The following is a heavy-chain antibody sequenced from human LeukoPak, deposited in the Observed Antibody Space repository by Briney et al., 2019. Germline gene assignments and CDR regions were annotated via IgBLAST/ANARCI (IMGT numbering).Heavy chain of an antibody. CDR3: AKASPSPGYYFDY. V-gene: IGHV3-33*06. CDR2: IWYDGSNK. Sequence: PGRSLRLSCAASGFTFSSYGMHWVRQAPGKVLEWVAVIWYDGSNKYYADSVKGRFTISRDNSKNTLYLQMNSLRAEDTAVYYCAKASPSPGYYFDYWGQGTLVTVSS. D-gene: IGHD1-14*01. J-gene: IGHJ4*02. CDR1: GFTFSSYG.